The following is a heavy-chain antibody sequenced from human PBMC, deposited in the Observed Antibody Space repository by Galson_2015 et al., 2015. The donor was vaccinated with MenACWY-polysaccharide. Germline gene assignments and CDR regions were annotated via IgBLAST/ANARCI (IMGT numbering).Heavy chain of an antibody. J-gene: IGHJ6*02. Sequence: SLRLSCAASGFTFSNAWMTWVRQAPGKGLEWVARIKSKYDGGTRDYAVPVKGRFTISRDDSKNTLYLQMNSLKIEDTAVYYCNTIRGFYGMGVWGQGTTVAVSS. CDR2: IKSKYDGGTR. V-gene: IGHV3-15*01. D-gene: IGHD1-26*01. CDR3: NTIRGFYGMGV. CDR1: GFTFSNAW.